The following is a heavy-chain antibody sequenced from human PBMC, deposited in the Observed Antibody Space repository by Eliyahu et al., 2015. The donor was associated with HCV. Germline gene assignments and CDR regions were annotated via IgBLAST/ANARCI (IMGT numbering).Heavy chain of an antibody. D-gene: IGHD3-22*01. CDR2: ISHSGST. J-gene: IGHJ4*02. V-gene: IGHV4-34*01. Sequence: QVQLQQWGAGLLKPSETLSLTCAVYGGSFSAYYWNWIRQPPGKGLEWIGEISHSGSTNYNPPLKSRVTISVDTSKNQFSLKLTSVTAADTAVYYCARRPDYYDSSGSPIPLDYWGQGTLVTVSS. CDR1: GGSFSAYY. CDR3: ARRPDYYDSSGSPIPLDY.